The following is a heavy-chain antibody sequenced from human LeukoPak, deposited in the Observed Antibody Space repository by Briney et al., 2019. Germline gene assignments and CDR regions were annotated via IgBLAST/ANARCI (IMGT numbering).Heavy chain of an antibody. CDR2: IYTSGST. CDR1: GGSISSYY. CDR3: AREMEDKSFSFGELRKNYYYYMDV. J-gene: IGHJ6*03. V-gene: IGHV4-4*07. Sequence: SSETLSLTCTVSGGSISSYYWSWIRQPAGKGLEWIGRIYTSGSTNYNPSLKSRVTISVDTSKNQFSLKLSSVTAADTAVYYCAREMEDKSFSFGELRKNYYYYMDVWGKGTTVTVSS. D-gene: IGHD3-10*01.